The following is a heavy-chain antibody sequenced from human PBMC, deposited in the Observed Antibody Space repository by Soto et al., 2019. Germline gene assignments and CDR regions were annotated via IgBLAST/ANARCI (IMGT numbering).Heavy chain of an antibody. CDR1: GESVSSNCAV. D-gene: IGHD3-10*01. V-gene: IGHV6-1*01. CDR2: TYYRSKWYN. CDR3: AREGSMVPPVDWFDT. Sequence: SETLSRICAISGESVSSNCAVWYWIRQSPSRGLEWPGRTYYRSKWYNDYAVSVKSRITINPDTCKNQVYLQLNSVTPEDTAVYYFAREGSMVPPVDWFDTWGQETLLTISS. J-gene: IGHJ5*02.